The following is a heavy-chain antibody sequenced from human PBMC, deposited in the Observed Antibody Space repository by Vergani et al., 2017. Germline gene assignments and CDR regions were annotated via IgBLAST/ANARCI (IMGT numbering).Heavy chain of an antibody. CDR3: ARGGLGYCSSTSCRNWFDP. J-gene: IGHJ5*02. CDR1: GGSFSGYY. D-gene: IGHD2-2*01. Sequence: QVQLQQWGAGLLKPSETLSLTCAVYGGSFSGYYWSWICQPPGKGLEWIGEINHSGSTNYNPSLKSRVPISVDTAKNQFSLKLSSVTAADTAVYYCARGGLGYCSSTSCRNWFDPWGQGTLVTVSS. V-gene: IGHV4-34*01. CDR2: INHSGST.